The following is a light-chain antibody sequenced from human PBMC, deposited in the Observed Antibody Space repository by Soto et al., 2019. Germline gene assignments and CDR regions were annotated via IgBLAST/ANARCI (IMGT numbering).Light chain of an antibody. V-gene: IGKV3-20*01. Sequence: EIVLTHSPGTLSLSPGERANLCCRASQSFANNYLAWYQQKPGQAPRFLMYDASNRATGIPDRFSGSGSGTDFTLTISRLEPEDFAVYYCEQYGSTPLTFGRGTKVEIK. CDR2: DAS. J-gene: IGKJ4*01. CDR3: EQYGSTPLT. CDR1: QSFANNY.